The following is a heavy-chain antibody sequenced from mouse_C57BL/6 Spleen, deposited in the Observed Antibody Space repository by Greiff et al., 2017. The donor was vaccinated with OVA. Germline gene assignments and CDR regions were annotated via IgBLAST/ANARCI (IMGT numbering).Heavy chain of an antibody. J-gene: IGHJ3*01. CDR2: ISSGGSYT. CDR1: GFTFSSYG. V-gene: IGHV5-6*01. D-gene: IGHD2-4*01. Sequence: EVQGVESGGDLVKPGGSLKLSCAASGFTFSSYGMSWVRQTPDKRLAWVATISSGGSYTYSPASVKGRFTISRDNAKNTLYLQMSSLKSEDTAMYYCASLYYEYDVAYWGQGTLVTVSA. CDR3: ASLYYEYDVAY.